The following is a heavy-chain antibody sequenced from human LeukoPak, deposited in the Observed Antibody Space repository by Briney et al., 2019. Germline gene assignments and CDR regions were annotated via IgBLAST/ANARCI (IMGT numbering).Heavy chain of an antibody. Sequence: RGSLRLSCAASGFTFSSYAMSWVRQAPGKGLEWVSAIGGKGRTTYSADSVKGRFTISIDNSKNTLYLQMNSLRAEDTAVYYCTKGPDFDWLLYWFDPWGQGTLVTVSS. V-gene: IGHV3-23*01. CDR2: IGGKGRTT. D-gene: IGHD3-9*01. J-gene: IGHJ5*02. CDR1: GFTFSSYA. CDR3: TKGPDFDWLLYWFDP.